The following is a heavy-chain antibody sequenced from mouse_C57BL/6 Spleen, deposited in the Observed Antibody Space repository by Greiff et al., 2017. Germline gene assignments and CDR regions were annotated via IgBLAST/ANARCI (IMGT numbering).Heavy chain of an antibody. D-gene: IGHD2-5*01. V-gene: IGHV1-66*01. CDR2: IYPGSGNT. Sequence: VQLQQSGPELVKPGASVKISCKASGYSFTSYYIHWVKQRPGQGLEWIGWIYPGSGNTKYNEKFKGKAKLTADTSSSTAYMQLSSLTSEDSAVYYCAHYSNYEGDWYFDVWGTGTTVTVSS. CDR1: GYSFTSYY. CDR3: AHYSNYEGDWYFDV. J-gene: IGHJ1*03.